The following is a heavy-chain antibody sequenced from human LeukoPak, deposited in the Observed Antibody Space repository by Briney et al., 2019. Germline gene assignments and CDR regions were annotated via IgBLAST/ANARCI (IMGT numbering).Heavy chain of an antibody. V-gene: IGHV3-23*01. CDR3: AKDGSYYYDTSGPPFDI. J-gene: IGHJ3*02. D-gene: IGHD3-22*01. Sequence: GGSLRLSCAAPGFTFSSYAMSWVRQAPGKGLECVSDISGSGGSTYYADSVKGRFTISRDNSKNTLYLQMNSLRAEDTAVYYCAKDGSYYYDTSGPPFDIWGQGTMVTVSS. CDR1: GFTFSSYA. CDR2: ISGSGGST.